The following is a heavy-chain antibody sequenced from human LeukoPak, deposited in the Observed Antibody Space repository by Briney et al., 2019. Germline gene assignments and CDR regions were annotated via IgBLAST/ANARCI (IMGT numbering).Heavy chain of an antibody. D-gene: IGHD2-2*01. CDR3: ARGPKTGYCSSTSCFWGGNWFDP. V-gene: IGHV4-4*07. CDR2: IYTTGST. Sequence: SETLSLTCTVSGGSINSYYWSWIRQPAGKGLEWIGRIYTTGSTNYNPSLKSRVTISVDTSKNQFSLKLSSVTAADTAVYYCARGPKTGYCSSTSCFWGGNWFDPWGQGTLVTVSS. J-gene: IGHJ5*02. CDR1: GGSINSYY.